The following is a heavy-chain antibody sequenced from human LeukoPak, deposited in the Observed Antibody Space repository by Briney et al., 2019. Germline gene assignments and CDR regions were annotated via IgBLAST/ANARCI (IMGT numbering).Heavy chain of an antibody. CDR3: AREGQGLSFPRDY. D-gene: IGHD2-15*01. V-gene: IGHV3-7*01. Sequence: GGSLRLSCAASGFTFSSYWMSWVRQAPGKGLEWVANIKQDGSEKYYVDSVKSRFTISRDNAKNSLYLQMNSLRAEDTAVYYCAREGQGLSFPRDYWGQGTLVTVSS. J-gene: IGHJ4*02. CDR1: GFTFSSYW. CDR2: IKQDGSEK.